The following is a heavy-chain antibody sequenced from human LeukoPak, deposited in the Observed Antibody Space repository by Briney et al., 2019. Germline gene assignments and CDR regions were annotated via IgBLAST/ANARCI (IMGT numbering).Heavy chain of an antibody. D-gene: IGHD1-26*01. CDR3: ARGGGPQSG. J-gene: IGHJ4*02. CDR1: GFTFSSYA. Sequence: GRSLRLSCAASGFTFSSYAMHWVRQAPGKGLEWVAVISYDGSNKYYADSVKGRFTISRDSSKNTLYLQMNSLRAEDTAVYYCARGGGPQSGWGQGTLVTVSS. V-gene: IGHV3-30-3*01. CDR2: ISYDGSNK.